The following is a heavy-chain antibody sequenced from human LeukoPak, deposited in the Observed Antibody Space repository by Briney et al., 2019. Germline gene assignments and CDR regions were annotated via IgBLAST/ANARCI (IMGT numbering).Heavy chain of an antibody. V-gene: IGHV4-4*07. CDR1: GGSMSSYY. CDR3: ARDQVPVAGIWFDP. CDR2: IYTSGTT. Sequence: SETLSLTCTVSGGSMSSYYWSWVRQSAGKRLEWIGRIYTSGTTNYNPSLKSRVTMSLDTSESQFFLKLKYVTAADTAVYYCARDQVPVAGIWFDPWGQGILVTVSS. J-gene: IGHJ5*02. D-gene: IGHD6-19*01.